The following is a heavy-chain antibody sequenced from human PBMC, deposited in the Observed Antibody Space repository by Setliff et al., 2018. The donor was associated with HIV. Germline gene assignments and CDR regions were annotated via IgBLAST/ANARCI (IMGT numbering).Heavy chain of an antibody. J-gene: IGHJ6*02. CDR1: GYTFTGHY. CDR2: VNPNSGDA. Sequence: ASVKVSCKASGYTFTGHYSHWVRQAPGQGLEWLGWVNPNSGDAIYAQNFQGRVTMTRDTSINAAYMELRGLRSDDTAVHYCARNFGLSPSGKYYYYYGMDIWGQGTTVTVSS. D-gene: IGHD3-10*01. CDR3: ARNFGLSPSGKYYYYYGMDI. V-gene: IGHV1-2*02.